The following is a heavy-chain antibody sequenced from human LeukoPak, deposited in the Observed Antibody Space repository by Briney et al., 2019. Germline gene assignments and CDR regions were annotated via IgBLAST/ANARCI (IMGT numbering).Heavy chain of an antibody. CDR1: GFTFSSYA. V-gene: IGHV3-30-3*01. CDR3: ARVGSGGFDGYNAPYYFDY. CDR2: ISYDGSNK. J-gene: IGHJ4*02. Sequence: PGGSLRLSCAASGFTFSSYAMHWVRQAPGKGLEWVAVISYDGSNKYYADSVKGRFTISRDNSKNTLYLQMNSLRAEDTAVYYCARVGSGGFDGYNAPYYFDYWGQGTLVTVSS. D-gene: IGHD5-24*01.